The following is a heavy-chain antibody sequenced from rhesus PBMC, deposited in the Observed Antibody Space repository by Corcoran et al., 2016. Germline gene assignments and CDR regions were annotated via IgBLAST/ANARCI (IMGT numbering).Heavy chain of an antibody. D-gene: IGHD1-26*01. J-gene: IGHJ6*01. CDR1: GGSISSGYYY. CDR2: IPYGGST. V-gene: IGHV4-122*02. CDR3: ARDMTGTQYGLDS. Sequence: QVQLQESGPGLVKPSETLSLTCAVSGGSISSGYYYWSWIRQPPGKGLEWIGYIPYGGSTRYNPSPKSRVTISRATSKNQFSLKLSSVTAADTAVYYCARDMTGTQYGLDSWGQGVVVTVSS.